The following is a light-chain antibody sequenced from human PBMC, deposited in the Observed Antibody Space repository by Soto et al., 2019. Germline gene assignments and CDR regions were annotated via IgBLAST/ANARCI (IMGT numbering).Light chain of an antibody. CDR3: QVWDSDAVLNV. CDR1: KLGDKY. Sequence: SYELTQPPSVSVSPGQTASISCSGHKLGDKYVCWYQQKPGQSPLLVIYRDDRRPPGIPERFSGSSSGNTATLTISGTQAVDEDDYFCQVWDSDAVLNVFGAGTKLTVL. CDR2: RDD. J-gene: IGLJ1*01. V-gene: IGLV3-1*01.